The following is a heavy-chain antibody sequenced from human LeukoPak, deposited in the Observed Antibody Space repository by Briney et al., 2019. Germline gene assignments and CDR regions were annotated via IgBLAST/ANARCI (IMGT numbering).Heavy chain of an antibody. J-gene: IGHJ6*03. CDR3: ARVLKAVGLTTNSVYYYYYMDV. D-gene: IGHD6-19*01. V-gene: IGHV4-38-2*02. Sequence: ASETLSLTCTVSGYSISSGYYWVWIRQPPGKGLEWIGSIYRSGSTNYNPSLKSRVTISVDTSKNQFSLKLSSVTAADTAVYYCARVLKAVGLTTNSVYYYYYMDVWGKGTTVTVSS. CDR1: GYSISSGYY. CDR2: IYRSGST.